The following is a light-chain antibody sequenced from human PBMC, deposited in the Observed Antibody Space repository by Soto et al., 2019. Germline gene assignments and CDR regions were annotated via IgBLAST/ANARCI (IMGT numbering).Light chain of an antibody. V-gene: IGLV1-47*01. CDR3: GGCDDSLSGPV. Sequence: QSVLTQPPSASGTPGQRVNISCSGSSSNIGSNYVYWYRQFPRTAPKLLIQRNNQRPSGVPARFSGSKSGTSASLAISGLQSDDEADYYCGGCDDSLSGPVFGGGTKLTVL. J-gene: IGLJ2*01. CDR2: RNN. CDR1: SSNIGSNY.